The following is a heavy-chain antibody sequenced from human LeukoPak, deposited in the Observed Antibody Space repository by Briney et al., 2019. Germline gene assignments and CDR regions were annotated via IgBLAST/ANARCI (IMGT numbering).Heavy chain of an antibody. Sequence: SETLSLTCNVSGGSMSSYYWSWIRQPPGKGLEWIGYIYYSGSTNYNPSLESRVTISVDTSKSQFSLKLSSVTAADTAVYYCARLSTLKYYFDYWGQGTLVTVSS. D-gene: IGHD2/OR15-2a*01. V-gene: IGHV4-59*08. CDR1: GGSMSSYY. CDR3: ARLSTLKYYFDY. J-gene: IGHJ4*02. CDR2: IYYSGST.